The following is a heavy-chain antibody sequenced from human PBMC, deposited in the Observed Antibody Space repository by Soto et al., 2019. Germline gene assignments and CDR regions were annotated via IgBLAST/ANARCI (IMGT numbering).Heavy chain of an antibody. D-gene: IGHD6-19*01. Sequence: PSETLSLTCTVSGGSISSYYWSWIRQPPGKGLEWIGYIYYSGSTNYNPSLKSRVTISVDTSKNQFSLKLSSVTAADTAVYYCARAVAVPKPIDYWGQGIMVTVSS. CDR1: GGSISSYY. J-gene: IGHJ4*02. V-gene: IGHV4-59*01. CDR3: ARAVAVPKPIDY. CDR2: IYYSGST.